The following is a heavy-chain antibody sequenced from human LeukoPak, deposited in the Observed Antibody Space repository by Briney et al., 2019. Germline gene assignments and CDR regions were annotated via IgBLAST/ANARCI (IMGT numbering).Heavy chain of an antibody. CDR1: GGSISSYY. J-gene: IGHJ4*02. Sequence: SETLSLTCTVSGGSISSYYWSWIRQPPGKGLEWIGYIYYSGSTYYNPSLKSRVTISVDTSKNQFSLKLSSVTAADTAVYYCARRGVVPRAYYFDYWGQGTLVTVSS. CDR2: IYYSGST. CDR3: ARRGVVPRAYYFDY. V-gene: IGHV4-59*06. D-gene: IGHD3-3*01.